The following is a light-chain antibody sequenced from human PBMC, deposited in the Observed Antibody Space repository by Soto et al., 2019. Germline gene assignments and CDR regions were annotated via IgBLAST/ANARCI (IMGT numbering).Light chain of an antibody. CDR2: EVS. Sequence: QSALTQPPSASGSLGQSVTISCTGTLTDIGTYYYVSWYQQHPGKAPKLIIYEVSERPSGVPDRFSGSKSSNTASLTVSGLQAGDEADYYCSSYAGTKTLVFGGGTKLTGL. V-gene: IGLV2-8*01. J-gene: IGLJ2*01. CDR1: LTDIGTYYY. CDR3: SSYAGTKTLV.